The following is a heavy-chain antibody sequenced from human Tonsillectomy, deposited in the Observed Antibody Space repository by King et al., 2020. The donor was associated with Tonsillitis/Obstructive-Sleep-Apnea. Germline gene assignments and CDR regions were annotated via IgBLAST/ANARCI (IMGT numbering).Heavy chain of an antibody. V-gene: IGHV1-46*01. CDR3: ARDPGSTVCSSTSCYHWFDP. Sequence: VQLVESGAEVKKPGASVKVSCKASGYTFTSYYMHWVRQAPGQGLEWMGIINPSGGSTSYAQKFQGRVNMTRDTSTSTAYMELSSLRSEDTAVYYCARDPGSTVCSSTSCYHWFDPWGQGTLVTVSS. J-gene: IGHJ5*02. D-gene: IGHD2-2*01. CDR1: GYTFTSYY. CDR2: INPSGGST.